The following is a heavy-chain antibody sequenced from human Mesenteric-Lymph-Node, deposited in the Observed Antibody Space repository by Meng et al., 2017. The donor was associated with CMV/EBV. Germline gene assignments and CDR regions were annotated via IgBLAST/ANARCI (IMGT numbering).Heavy chain of an antibody. J-gene: IGHJ3*02. Sequence: GESLKISCEASGFTFSGYGIHWVRQAPGKGLEWVAFIRYDGRKEDYADSVKGRFTISRDNSKNTVYLQMNSLRPEDTAVYFCAKDPGEIWGQGTMVTVSS. CDR1: GFTFSGYG. D-gene: IGHD3-16*01. CDR3: AKDPGEI. V-gene: IGHV3-30*02. CDR2: IRYDGRKE.